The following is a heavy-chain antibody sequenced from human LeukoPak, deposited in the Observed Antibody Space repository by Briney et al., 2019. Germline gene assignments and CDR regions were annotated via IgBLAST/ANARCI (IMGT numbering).Heavy chain of an antibody. J-gene: IGHJ6*03. CDR2: MNPNSGNT. V-gene: IGHV1-8*01. Sequence: ASVKVSCKASGYTFTSYDINWVRQATGQGLEWMGWMNPNSGNTGYAQKFQGRVTMTRNTSISTAYMELSSLRSEDTAVYYCARGDIVVAPAALTPYYYYYMDVWGKGTTVTVSS. D-gene: IGHD2-2*01. CDR1: GYTFTSYD. CDR3: ARGDIVVAPAALTPYYYYYMDV.